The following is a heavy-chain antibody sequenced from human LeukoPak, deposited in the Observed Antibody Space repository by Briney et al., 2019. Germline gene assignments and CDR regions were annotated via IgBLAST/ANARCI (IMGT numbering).Heavy chain of an antibody. Sequence: GGSLRLSCATSGFKFDDYGMHWVRQAPRKGLEWVSGISWNGAVMVYADSVKGRFTISRDNAKSSLYLQMNSLRAEDTALYYCAKDISIGGFADGYFYGMDAWGQGTTVTVSS. CDR3: AKDISIGGFADGYFYGMDA. CDR2: ISWNGAVM. CDR1: GFKFDDYG. V-gene: IGHV3-9*01. D-gene: IGHD4-23*01. J-gene: IGHJ6*02.